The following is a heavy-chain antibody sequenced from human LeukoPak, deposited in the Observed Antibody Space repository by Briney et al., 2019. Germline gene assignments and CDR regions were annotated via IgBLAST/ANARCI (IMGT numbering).Heavy chain of an antibody. CDR1: GFTFSSYA. D-gene: IGHD1-7*01. CDR2: ISGSGGST. V-gene: IGHV3-23*01. J-gene: IGHJ4*02. Sequence: GGSLRLSCAASGFTFSSYAMSWVRQAPGKELEWVSAISGSGGSTYYADSVKGRFTISRDNSKNTLYLQMNSLRPEDTAVYYCAKDFYPLGNYVIYFDYWGQGTLVTVSS. CDR3: AKDFYPLGNYVIYFDY.